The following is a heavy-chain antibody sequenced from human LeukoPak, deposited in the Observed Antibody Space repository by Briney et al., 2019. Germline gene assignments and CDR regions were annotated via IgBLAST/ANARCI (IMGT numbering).Heavy chain of an antibody. CDR1: GFTFRNAR. D-gene: IGHD1-26*01. Sequence: GGSLRLSCAASGFTFRNARMSWVRQAPGKGLEWVGRVKSKTDGGTTDYAAPVKGRFTISRDDSKNTLYLQMNGLKTDDTAVYYCTTAGPSGSYYEIVNYWGQGTLVTVSS. J-gene: IGHJ4*02. V-gene: IGHV3-15*01. CDR2: VKSKTDGGTT. CDR3: TTAGPSGSYYEIVNY.